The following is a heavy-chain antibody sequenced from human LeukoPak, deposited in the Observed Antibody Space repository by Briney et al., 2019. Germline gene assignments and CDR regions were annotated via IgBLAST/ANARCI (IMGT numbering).Heavy chain of an antibody. CDR2: IYYSGST. CDR3: ARDRSDGSGYYGYYFDY. J-gene: IGHJ4*02. D-gene: IGHD3-22*01. V-gene: IGHV4-61*01. Sequence: PSETLSLTCTVSGGSITSSSYYWSWIRQPPGKGLEWIGHIYYSGSTDYNPSLRSRVTISVDTSKNQFSLRLSSVTAADTAVYYCARDRSDGSGYYGYYFDYWGQGTLVSVSS. CDR1: GGSITSSSYY.